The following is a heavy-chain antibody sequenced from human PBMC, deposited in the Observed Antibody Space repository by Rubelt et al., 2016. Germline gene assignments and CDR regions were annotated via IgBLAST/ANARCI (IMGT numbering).Heavy chain of an antibody. CDR1: GGSFNNYY. Sequence: QVQLQQWGAGLLKPSETLSLTCAVYGGSFNNYYWFWIRQPPGKGLEWIGEVNHNGNTNYNPSLKSRVTISVDTSKNQFSLKLSSGTAAETAVYYCAGGDIAAAGAPFDYWGQGTLVTVSS. J-gene: IGHJ4*02. CDR3: AGGDIAAAGAPFDY. V-gene: IGHV4-34*01. D-gene: IGHD6-13*01. CDR2: VNHNGNT.